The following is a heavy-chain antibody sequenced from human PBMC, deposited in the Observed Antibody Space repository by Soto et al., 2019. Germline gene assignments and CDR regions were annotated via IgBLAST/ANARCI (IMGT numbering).Heavy chain of an antibody. CDR3: NKYSGTLSAPAA. Sequence: PGGSLRLSCAASGFTFSSYSMNWVHQAPGKGLEWVSSSSSSSTYIYYADSVKGRFTISRDNAKNSLYLQMNSLRAEDTAVYYCNKYSGTLSAPAALGPGTLVTVSS. D-gene: IGHD1-26*01. CDR1: GFTFSSYS. CDR2: SSSSSTYI. V-gene: IGHV3-21*01. J-gene: IGHJ5*02.